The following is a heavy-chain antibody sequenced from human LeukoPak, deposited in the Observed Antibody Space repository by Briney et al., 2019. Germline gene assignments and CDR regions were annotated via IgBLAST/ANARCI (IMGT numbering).Heavy chain of an antibody. CDR1: GFTFSSYG. CDR3: AKDRQDYGAH. D-gene: IGHD4/OR15-4a*01. CDR2: IRYDGIHE. Sequence: HPGGSLRLSCASSGFTFSSYGFHWVRQAPGKGLEWVAFIRYDGIHEFYADSVKGRFTISRDNSKNTLFLQMNSLRTEDAAVYYCAKDRQDYGAHWGQGALVTVSS. J-gene: IGHJ4*02. V-gene: IGHV3-30*02.